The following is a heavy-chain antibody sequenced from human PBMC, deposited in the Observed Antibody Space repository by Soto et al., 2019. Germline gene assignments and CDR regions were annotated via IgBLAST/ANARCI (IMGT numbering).Heavy chain of an antibody. CDR1: GVTFYSYG. V-gene: IGHV3-30*18. D-gene: IGHD5-18*01. CDR3: AKPNPGGYSYGAGVDAFDI. Sequence: GGCMDISRAASGVTFYSYGMHWVRKAPGKGLEWVAVISYDGSNKYYADSVKGRFTISRDNSKNTLYLQMNSLRAEDTAVYYCAKPNPGGYSYGAGVDAFDIWGQGTMVT. J-gene: IGHJ3*02. CDR2: ISYDGSNK.